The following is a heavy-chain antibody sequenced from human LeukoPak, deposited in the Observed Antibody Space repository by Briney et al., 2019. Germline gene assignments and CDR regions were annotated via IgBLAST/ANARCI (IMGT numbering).Heavy chain of an antibody. CDR1: GLTVSSNC. Sequence: GGSLRLSCAASGLTVSSNCMSWVRQAPGKGLEWVSFISSGSSYISYADSVKGRFTISRDNTNNSLYLQMNSLRAEDTAVYYCARDRVAGAAAGTGVDYWGQGTLVSVSS. CDR3: ARDRVAGAAAGTGVDY. J-gene: IGHJ4*02. D-gene: IGHD6-13*01. V-gene: IGHV3-21*01. CDR2: ISSGSSYI.